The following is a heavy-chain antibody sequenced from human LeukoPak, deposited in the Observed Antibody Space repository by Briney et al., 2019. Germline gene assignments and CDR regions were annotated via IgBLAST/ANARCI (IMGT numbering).Heavy chain of an antibody. CDR2: INPNSGGT. CDR1: GYTFTGYY. V-gene: IGHV1-2*02. D-gene: IGHD6-13*01. CDR3: ARLYSSSWEDRGFDY. J-gene: IGHJ4*02. Sequence: ASVKVSCKASGYTFTGYYMHWVRQAPGQGLEWMGWINPNSGGTNYAQKFQGRVTMTRDTSISTAYMELSRLRSDDTAVYYCARLYSSSWEDRGFDYWGQGTLVTVSS.